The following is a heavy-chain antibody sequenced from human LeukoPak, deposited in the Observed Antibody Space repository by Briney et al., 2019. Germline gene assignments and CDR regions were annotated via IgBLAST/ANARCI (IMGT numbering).Heavy chain of an antibody. CDR2: ISGFSGNT. CDR3: ARDSGRYFDWLFGI. J-gene: IGHJ4*02. CDR1: GYKFSNYG. D-gene: IGHD3-9*01. Sequence: GASVKVSCKASGYKFSNYGISWVRQAPGQGLEWMGWISGFSGNTNYAQKFQDRVTLSTDTSTSTVYMDLRSLISDDTAVYYCARDSGRYFDWLFGIWGQGALVTVSS. V-gene: IGHV1-18*01.